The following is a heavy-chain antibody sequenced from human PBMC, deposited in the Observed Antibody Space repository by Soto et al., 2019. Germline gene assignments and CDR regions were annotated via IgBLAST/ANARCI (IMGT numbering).Heavy chain of an antibody. CDR1: GGSISSSSYY. CDR2: IYYSGST. D-gene: IGHD3-16*01. J-gene: IGHJ6*03. V-gene: IGHV4-39*01. CDR3: ARIGPGGVNYYYYMDV. Sequence: SETLSLTCTVSGGSISSSSYYWGWIRQPPGKGLEWIGSIYYSGSTYYNPSLKSRVPISVDTSKNQFSLKLSSVTAADTAVYYCARIGPGGVNYYYYMDVWGKGTTVTVSS.